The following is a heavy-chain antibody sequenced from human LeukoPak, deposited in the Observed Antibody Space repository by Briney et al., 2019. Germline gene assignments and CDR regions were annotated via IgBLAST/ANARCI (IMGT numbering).Heavy chain of an antibody. Sequence: SGGSLRLSCAVSGFTFSSYWMTWVRQAPGKGLEWVANINQDGTEKYYVDSVKGRFTISRDNAKNSLYLQMNSLRAEDTAVYYCARGGSSRFASWGQGTLVTVSS. CDR3: ARGGSSRFAS. CDR2: INQDGTEK. V-gene: IGHV3-7*04. D-gene: IGHD5-12*01. CDR1: GFTFSSYW. J-gene: IGHJ4*02.